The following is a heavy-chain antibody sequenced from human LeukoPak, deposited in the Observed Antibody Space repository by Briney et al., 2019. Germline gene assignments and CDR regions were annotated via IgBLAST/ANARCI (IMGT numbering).Heavy chain of an antibody. J-gene: IGHJ4*02. D-gene: IGHD6-6*01. CDR2: IRGSGGST. V-gene: IGHV3-23*01. CDR1: GCTFSRYA. CDR3: ATGIEYSGSVSFDY. Sequence: GGSLRLSCAASGCTFSRYAMSWVGQAAGRGLEWVSAIRGSGGSTYYADSVKGRFTISTDNSKNTLYLQMNSLRAEDTAVYYCATGIEYSGSVSFDYWGQGTLVTVSS.